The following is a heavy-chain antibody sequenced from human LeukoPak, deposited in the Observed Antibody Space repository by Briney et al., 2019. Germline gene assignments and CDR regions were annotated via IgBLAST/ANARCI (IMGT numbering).Heavy chain of an antibody. V-gene: IGHV4-61*08. D-gene: IGHD1-26*01. CDR3: ARVGGTNYYYYGMDV. CDR2: IYYSGST. Sequence: PSETLPLTCTVSGGSISSGGYYWSWIRQPPGKGLEWIGYIYYSGSTNYNPSLKSRVTISVDTSKNQFSLKLSSVTAADTAVYYCARVGGTNYYYYGMDVWGQGTTVTVSS. J-gene: IGHJ6*02. CDR1: GGSISSGGYY.